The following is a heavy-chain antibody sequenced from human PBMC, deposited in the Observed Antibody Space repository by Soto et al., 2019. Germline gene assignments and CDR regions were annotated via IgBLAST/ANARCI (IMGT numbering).Heavy chain of an antibody. D-gene: IGHD4-17*01. V-gene: IGHV1-69*08. Sequence: QVQLVQSGAAVKKPGSSVKVSCKASGGTFSSYTISWVRQAPGQGLEWMGRIIPILGIANYAQKFQGSVTITADKSTSTAYMELSSLRSEDTAVYYCATDYGDYFDYWGQGTLVTVSS. CDR3: ATDYGDYFDY. CDR1: GGTFSSYT. J-gene: IGHJ4*02. CDR2: IIPILGIA.